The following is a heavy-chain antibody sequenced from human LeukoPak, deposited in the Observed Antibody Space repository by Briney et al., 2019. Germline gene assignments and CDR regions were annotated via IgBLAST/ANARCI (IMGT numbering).Heavy chain of an antibody. V-gene: IGHV3-48*03. D-gene: IGHD3-16*02. J-gene: IGHJ4*02. CDR3: GYTNNFYH. CDR2: ISSGGNTE. CDR1: GFSFSSYE. Sequence: GGSLRLSCAASGFSFSSYEMNWVRQAPGKGLEWVSHISSGGNTEYYVDSVRGRFTMSRDNAKNLLFLQMNSLRAEDTAVYYCGYTNNFYHWGQGALVVVSA.